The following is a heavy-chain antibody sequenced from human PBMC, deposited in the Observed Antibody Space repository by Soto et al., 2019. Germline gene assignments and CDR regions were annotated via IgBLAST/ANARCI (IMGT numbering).Heavy chain of an antibody. J-gene: IGHJ4*02. V-gene: IGHV1-2*04. CDR3: ASAARPGGAGYFDY. CDR1: GYTFTGYY. D-gene: IGHD6-6*01. CDR2: INPNSGGT. Sequence: QVKLVQSGAEVKKPGASVKVSCKASGYTFTGYYMHWVRQAPGQGLAWMGWINPNSGGTNYAQKFQGWVTMTRDTSISTANMELSRLRSDDTAVYYCASAARPGGAGYFDYWGQGTLVTVSS.